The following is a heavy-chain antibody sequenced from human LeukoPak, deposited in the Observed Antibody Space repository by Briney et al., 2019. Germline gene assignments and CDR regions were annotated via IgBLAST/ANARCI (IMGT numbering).Heavy chain of an antibody. Sequence: GGSLRLSCAASGFTFSSYSMNWVRQAPGKGLEWVSHITASGTAMFYADSVKGRFTISRDNAKNSLYLQMNNLRVEDTAVYYCAREEVKSFDNWGQGTLVTVSS. CDR3: AREEVKSFDN. CDR2: ITASGTAM. J-gene: IGHJ5*02. CDR1: GFTFSSYS. V-gene: IGHV3-48*01.